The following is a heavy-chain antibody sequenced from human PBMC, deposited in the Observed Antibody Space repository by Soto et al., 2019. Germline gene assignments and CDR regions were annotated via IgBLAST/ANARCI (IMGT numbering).Heavy chain of an antibody. CDR1: GYTLTELS. D-gene: IGHD3-22*01. J-gene: IGHJ5*02. CDR2: FDPEDGET. Sequence: ASVKVSCKVSGYTLTELSMHWVRQAPGKGLEWMGGFDPEDGETIYAQKFQGRVTMTEDTSTDTAYMELSSLRSEDTAVYYCATLPANYYDSSGYYQKWFDPWGQGTLVTVSS. V-gene: IGHV1-24*01. CDR3: ATLPANYYDSSGYYQKWFDP.